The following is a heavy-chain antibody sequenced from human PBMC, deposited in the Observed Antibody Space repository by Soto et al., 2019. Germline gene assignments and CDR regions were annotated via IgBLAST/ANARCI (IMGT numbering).Heavy chain of an antibody. J-gene: IGHJ6*03. V-gene: IGHV3-74*03. CDR3: ARGWFGPDV. D-gene: IGHD3-10*01. CDR2: IDKVGTDS. CDR1: EFTFSCRS. Sequence: EVQLVESGGGLVQPGGSLRLSCAASEFTFSCRSVHWVRQAPGEGLVWVSGIDKVGTDSTYADSVKGRFTSSRDNAKNTVYLQMNSLRVEDTAVYYCARGWFGPDVWGKGTTVTVSS.